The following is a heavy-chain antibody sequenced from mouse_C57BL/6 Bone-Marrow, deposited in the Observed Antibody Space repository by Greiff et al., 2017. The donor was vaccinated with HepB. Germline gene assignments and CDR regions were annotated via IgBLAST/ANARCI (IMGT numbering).Heavy chain of an antibody. CDR3: ARYDYDDYYAMDY. J-gene: IGHJ4*01. V-gene: IGHV1-42*01. D-gene: IGHD2-4*01. Sequence: EVQLQESGPELVKPGASVKISCKASGYSFTGYYMNWVKQSPEKSLEWIGEINPSTGGTTYNQKFKAKATLTVDKSSSTAYMQLKSLTSEDSAVYYCARYDYDDYYAMDYWGQGTSVTVSS. CDR2: INPSTGGT. CDR1: GYSFTGYY.